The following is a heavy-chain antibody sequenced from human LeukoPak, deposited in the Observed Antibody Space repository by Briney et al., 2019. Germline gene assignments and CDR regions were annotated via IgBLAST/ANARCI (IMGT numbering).Heavy chain of an antibody. Sequence: ASVTVSCKASGYTFTGYYMHWVRQAPGQGLEWMGWINPNSGGTNYAQKFQGRVTMTRDTSISTAYMELSRLRSDDTAVYYCARDRTVYYDILTGSLAYYYYGMDVWGQGTTATVSS. J-gene: IGHJ6*02. CDR2: INPNSGGT. CDR1: GYTFTGYY. D-gene: IGHD3-9*01. V-gene: IGHV1-2*02. CDR3: ARDRTVYYDILTGSLAYYYYGMDV.